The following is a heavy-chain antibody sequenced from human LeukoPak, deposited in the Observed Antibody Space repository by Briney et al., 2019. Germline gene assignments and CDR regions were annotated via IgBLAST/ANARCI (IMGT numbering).Heavy chain of an antibody. CDR3: ARGVRYYYYYYYMDV. V-gene: IGHV1-8*03. Sequence: ASVKVSCKASGYTFTSYDINWVRPATGQGLDSMGWMNPNSGNTGYAQKFQGRVAITRNTSISTAYMELSSLRSEDTAVYYCARGVRYYYYYYYMDVWGKGTTVTVSS. J-gene: IGHJ6*03. D-gene: IGHD3-3*01. CDR1: GYTFTSYD. CDR2: MNPNSGNT.